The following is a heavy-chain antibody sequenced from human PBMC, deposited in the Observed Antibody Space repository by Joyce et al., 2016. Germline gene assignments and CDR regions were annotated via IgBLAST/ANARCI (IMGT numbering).Heavy chain of an antibody. CDR1: GYIFTTYW. J-gene: IGHJ6*03. CDR3: ARLTGIPGIMGFYIDV. V-gene: IGHV5-51*01. Sequence: EVQLVQSVGEVKKPGESLKIFCEASGYIFTTYWIGWVRQMPGKGMEWMGIMYPADSDTRYSPSFQVKVTISAEKSVSTTFLQWNSLKASDSAIYYCARLTGIPGIMGFYIDVWGKGTPVTVSS. CDR2: MYPADSDT. D-gene: IGHD3-16*01.